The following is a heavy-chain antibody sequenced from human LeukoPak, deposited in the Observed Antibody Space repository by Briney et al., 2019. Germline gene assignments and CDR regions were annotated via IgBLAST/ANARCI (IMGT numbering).Heavy chain of an antibody. CDR1: LYTFTNYG. D-gene: IGHD4-17*01. CDR2: ISAYNCNT. V-gene: IGHV1-18*04. Sequence: SVNVSCMASLYTFTNYGVTWVRQAPGQGLEGIGLISAYNCNTNYAQKFQGRISVTIDTSTTTAYMELRSLRCDDARIYYCARVRSYGDYSDYWGQGTLVTVSS. CDR3: ARVRSYGDYSDY. J-gene: IGHJ4*02.